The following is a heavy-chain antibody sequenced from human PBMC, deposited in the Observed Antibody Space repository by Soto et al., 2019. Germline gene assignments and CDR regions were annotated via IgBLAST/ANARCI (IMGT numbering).Heavy chain of an antibody. V-gene: IGHV3-30*18. CDR1: GFTFSRNG. CDR2: ISHDRRNI. CDR3: AKVMTEYSGVAIDH. Sequence: QIQLVESGGGVVQPGRSLRLSCTASGFTFSRNGMHWVRQAPGKGLEWVAVISHDRRNIYYADSVKGRFTISRDNSKDTVYLQINSLRRDDTAMYFCAKVMTEYSGVAIDHWGQGTLVTVSS. D-gene: IGHD6-19*01. J-gene: IGHJ4*02.